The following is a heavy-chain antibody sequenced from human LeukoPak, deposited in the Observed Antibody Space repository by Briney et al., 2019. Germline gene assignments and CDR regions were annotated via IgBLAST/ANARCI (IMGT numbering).Heavy chain of an antibody. CDR1: GFTFSSYS. J-gene: IGHJ4*02. Sequence: AGGSLRLSCAASGFTFSSYSMNWVRQAPGMGLQWVSSISSSSCYIDYADSVRGRFTISRDNAKNSLYLQMNSLRAEDTAVYYCASDLTTPRGSGYWGQGTLVTVSS. CDR2: ISSSSCYI. CDR3: ASDLTTPRGSGY. V-gene: IGHV3-21*01. D-gene: IGHD3-16*01.